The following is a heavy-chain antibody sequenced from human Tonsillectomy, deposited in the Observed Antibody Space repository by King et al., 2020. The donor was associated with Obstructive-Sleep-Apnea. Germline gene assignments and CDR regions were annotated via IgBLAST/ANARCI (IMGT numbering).Heavy chain of an antibody. D-gene: IGHD3-22*01. CDR3: ARAVKTYCYVSSCFDY. CDR2: IYYSGST. J-gene: IGHJ4*02. Sequence: HVQLQESGPGLVKPSQTLSLICTVSGGSISSGDYYWSWIRQPPGKGLEWIGYIYYSGSTYYNPSLKSRVTISIDTSKNQFSLKLSSVTAADTAVYFGARAVKTYCYVSSCFDYWGQGTLVTVSS. CDR1: GGSISSGDYY. V-gene: IGHV4-30-4*01.